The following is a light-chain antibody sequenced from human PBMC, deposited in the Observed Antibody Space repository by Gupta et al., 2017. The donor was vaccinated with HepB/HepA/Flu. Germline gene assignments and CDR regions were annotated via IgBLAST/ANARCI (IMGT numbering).Light chain of an antibody. J-gene: IGLJ2*01. Sequence: SYEVTQPPSVSVSPGQTASITCSGDKLGDKYASWYQQRPGQSPVLVIYQNNKRPSGIPGRFSGSNSGNTATLTISGTQAMDEADYYCQAWDTITYVVFGGGTKLTVL. CDR2: QNN. CDR3: QAWDTITYVV. CDR1: KLGDKY. V-gene: IGLV3-1*01.